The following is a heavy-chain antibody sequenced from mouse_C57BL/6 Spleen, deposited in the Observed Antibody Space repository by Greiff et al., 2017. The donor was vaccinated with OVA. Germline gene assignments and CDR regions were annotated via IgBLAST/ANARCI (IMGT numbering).Heavy chain of an antibody. V-gene: IGHV14-4*01. J-gene: IGHJ2*01. D-gene: IGHD2-12*01. Sequence: DVKLQESGAELVRPGASVKLSCTASGFNIKDDYMHWVKQRPEQGLEWIGWIDPENGDTEYASKFQGKATITADTSSNTAYLQLSSLTSEDTAVYYCTTPYYSDYWGQGTTLTVSS. CDR3: TTPYYSDY. CDR1: GFNIKDDY. CDR2: IDPENGDT.